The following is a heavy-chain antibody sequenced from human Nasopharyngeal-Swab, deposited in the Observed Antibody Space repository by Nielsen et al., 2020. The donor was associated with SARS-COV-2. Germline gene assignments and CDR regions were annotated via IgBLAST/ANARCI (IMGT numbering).Heavy chain of an antibody. D-gene: IGHD5-24*01. J-gene: IGHJ4*02. Sequence: ASVKVSCKASGGTFSSYGISWVRQAPGQGLEWMGWISAYNGNTNYAQKLQGRVTMTTDTSTSTAYMELRSLRSDDTAVYYCARDSRSATDLDYWGQGTLVTVSS. V-gene: IGHV1-18*01. CDR1: GGTFSSYG. CDR3: ARDSRSATDLDY. CDR2: ISAYNGNT.